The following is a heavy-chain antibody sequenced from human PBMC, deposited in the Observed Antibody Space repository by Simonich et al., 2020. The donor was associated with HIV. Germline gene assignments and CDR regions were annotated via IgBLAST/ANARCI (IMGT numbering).Heavy chain of an antibody. Sequence: QVQLQQWGAGLLKPSETLSLTCAVYGGSFSGYYWNWIRQPPGKGLEWIGEINHSGSTNYNPSRKSRVTISVDTSKNQFSLKLSSVTAADTAVYYCARAGRGSGSSFYWYFDLWGRGTLVTVSS. D-gene: IGHD1-26*01. V-gene: IGHV4-34*01. J-gene: IGHJ2*01. CDR2: INHSGST. CDR1: GGSFSGYY. CDR3: ARAGRGSGSSFYWYFDL.